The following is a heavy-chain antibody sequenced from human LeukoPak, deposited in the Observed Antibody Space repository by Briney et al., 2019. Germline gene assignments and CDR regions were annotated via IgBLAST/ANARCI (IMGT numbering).Heavy chain of an antibody. J-gene: IGHJ2*01. Sequence: ASVKVSCKASGGTFSSYAISWVRQAPGQGLEWMGGIIPIFGTANYAQKFQGRVTITADESTSTAYMELSSLRFEDTAVYYCARQSTVNANWYFDLWGRGTLVTVSS. CDR3: ARQSTVNANWYFDL. CDR2: IIPIFGTA. D-gene: IGHD4-17*01. CDR1: GGTFSSYA. V-gene: IGHV1-69*13.